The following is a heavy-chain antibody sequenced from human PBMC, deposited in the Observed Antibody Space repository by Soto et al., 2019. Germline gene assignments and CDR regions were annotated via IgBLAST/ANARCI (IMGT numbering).Heavy chain of an antibody. D-gene: IGHD2-21*01. CDR2: IHYSGST. Sequence: PSETLSLTCTVPGGSVNIGTYYWSWNRQPPGKGLEWIGFIHYSGSTNYNPSLKGRVTMSVDTSKNQFSLKLTSVNTADTAIYYCTRGGDPYKTGHWGQGTLATVSS. V-gene: IGHV4-61*01. CDR1: GGSVNIGTYY. J-gene: IGHJ4*02. CDR3: TRGGDPYKTGH.